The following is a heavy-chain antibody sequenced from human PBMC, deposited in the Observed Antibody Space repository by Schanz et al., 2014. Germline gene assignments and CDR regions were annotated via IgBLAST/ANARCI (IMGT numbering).Heavy chain of an antibody. J-gene: IGHJ4*02. V-gene: IGHV1-2*06. CDR3: ARGIVGAHFDY. Sequence: QVLLVQSGAEVKQPGASVKVSCKASGYTFTAYFIHWVRQAPGQGLEWMGRINPNTGGTNFAQKFQGRVTMTRDTSITTAYMDLSGLTSDDTAVYYCARGIVGAHFDYWGQGTLVTASS. D-gene: IGHD1-26*01. CDR1: GYTFTAYF. CDR2: INPNTGGT.